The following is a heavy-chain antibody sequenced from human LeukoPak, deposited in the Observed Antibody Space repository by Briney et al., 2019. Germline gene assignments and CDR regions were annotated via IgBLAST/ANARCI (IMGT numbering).Heavy chain of an antibody. CDR1: GFTVSSNY. CDR3: AREYYYDSSGYYIYYTDY. J-gene: IGHJ4*02. Sequence: GGSLRVSCAASGFTVSSNYMSWVRQAPGKGLEWVSVIYSGGSTYYADSVKGRFTISRDKSKNTVYLQMNSLRVEDTAVYYCAREYYYDSSGYYIYYTDYWGQGTLVTVSS. CDR2: IYSGGST. V-gene: IGHV3-66*01. D-gene: IGHD3-22*01.